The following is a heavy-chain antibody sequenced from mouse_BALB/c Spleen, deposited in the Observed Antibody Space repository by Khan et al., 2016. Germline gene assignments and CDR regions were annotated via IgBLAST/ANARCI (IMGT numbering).Heavy chain of an antibody. J-gene: IGHJ3*01. CDR3: ARAWYYGYLAY. CDR1: GFDFSRYW. V-gene: IGHV4-1*02. CDR2: INPDSSTI. D-gene: IGHD1-1*01. Sequence: EVKLLESGGGLVQPGGSLNLSCAASGFDFSRYWMSWVRQAPGKGLEWIGEINPDSSTINYTPSLKDKFIISRDNAKNTLYLQMSKVRSEDTALYYCARAWYYGYLAYWGQGTLVTVSA.